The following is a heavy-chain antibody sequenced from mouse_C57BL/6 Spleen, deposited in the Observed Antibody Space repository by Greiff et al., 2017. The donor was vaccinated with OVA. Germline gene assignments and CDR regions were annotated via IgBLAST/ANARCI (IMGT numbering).Heavy chain of an antibody. CDR2: ISYDGSN. V-gene: IGHV3-6*01. CDR3: ARDIYSKCVDY. CDR1: GYSITSGYY. J-gene: IGHJ2*01. Sequence: EVQLVESGPGLVKPSQSLSLTCSVTGYSITSGYYWNWIRQFPGNKLEWMGYISYDGSNNYNPSLKNRISITRDTSKNQFFLKLNSVTTEDTATYYCARDIYSKCVDYWGQGTTLTVSS. D-gene: IGHD2-5*01.